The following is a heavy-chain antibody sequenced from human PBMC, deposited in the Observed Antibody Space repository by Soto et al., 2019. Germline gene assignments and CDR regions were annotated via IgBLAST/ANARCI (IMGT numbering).Heavy chain of an antibody. CDR2: IKSKTDGGTK. CDR1: GFTFSNAW. D-gene: IGHD6-6*01. V-gene: IGHV3-15*07. Sequence: PWGSLRLSCSASGFTFSNAWMNWVRQAPGKGLEWVGRIKSKTDGGTKDYAAPVKGRFTISRDDSKNTLYLQMNSLKTEDTAVYYCTTRARWGSSSFGANYYYYYGMDVWGQGTTVTVSS. J-gene: IGHJ6*02. CDR3: TTRARWGSSSFGANYYYYYGMDV.